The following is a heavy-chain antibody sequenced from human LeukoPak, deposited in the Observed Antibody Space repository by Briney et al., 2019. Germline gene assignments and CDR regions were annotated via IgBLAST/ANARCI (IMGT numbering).Heavy chain of an antibody. CDR2: IYYSGST. J-gene: IGHJ6*02. D-gene: IGHD3-9*01. V-gene: IGHV4-59*11. CDR1: GGSISSHY. CDR3: ASAILTGYYYGMDA. Sequence: SETLSLTCTVSGGSISSHYWSWIRQPPGKGLEWIGYIYYSGSTNYNPSLKSRVTISLDTSKKQFSLKLSSVTAADTAVYYCASAILTGYYYGMDAWGQGTTVTVSS.